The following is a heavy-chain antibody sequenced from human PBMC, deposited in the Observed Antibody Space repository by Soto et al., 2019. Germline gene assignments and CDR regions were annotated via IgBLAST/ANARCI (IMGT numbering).Heavy chain of an antibody. Sequence: GASVKVSCKASGYTFTGYYMHWVRQAPGQGLEWMGWINPNSGGTNYAQKFQGWVTMTRDTSISTAYMELSRLRSDDTAVYYCARDRDSYGYSRYYYGMDVPGQATTVTVSS. CDR1: GYTFTGYY. J-gene: IGHJ6*02. CDR2: INPNSGGT. CDR3: ARDRDSYGYSRYYYGMDV. V-gene: IGHV1-2*04. D-gene: IGHD5-18*01.